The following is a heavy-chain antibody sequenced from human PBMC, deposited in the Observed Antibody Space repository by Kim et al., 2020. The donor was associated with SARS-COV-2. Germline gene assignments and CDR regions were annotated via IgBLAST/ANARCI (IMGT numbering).Heavy chain of an antibody. Sequence: ASVKVSCKASGYTFTSYDINWVRQATGQGLEWMGWMNPNSGNTGYAQKFQGRVTMTRNTSISTAYMELSSLRSEDTAVYYCARSVYSYGQLNDYWGQGTLVTVSS. CDR3: ARSVYSYGQLNDY. V-gene: IGHV1-8*01. D-gene: IGHD5-18*01. CDR2: MNPNSGNT. CDR1: GYTFTSYD. J-gene: IGHJ4*02.